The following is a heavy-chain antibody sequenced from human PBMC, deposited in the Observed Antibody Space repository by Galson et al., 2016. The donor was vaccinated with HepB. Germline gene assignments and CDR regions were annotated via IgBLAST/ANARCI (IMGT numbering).Heavy chain of an antibody. CDR3: TRDGTLRPLGY. CDR2: IKPDGSEK. D-gene: IGHD3-22*01. V-gene: IGHV3-7*03. J-gene: IGHJ4*02. CDR1: GFGFGSYW. Sequence: SLRLSCAGSGFGFGSYWMSWVRQSPGKGLEWVANIKPDGSEKYYVDSVEGRFTISRDNAKNSLYLQMNSLRAEDTALYYCTRDGTLRPLGYWGQGTLVTVSS.